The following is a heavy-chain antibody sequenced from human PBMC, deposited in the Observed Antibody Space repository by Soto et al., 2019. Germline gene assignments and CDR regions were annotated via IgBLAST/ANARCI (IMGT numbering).Heavy chain of an antibody. CDR1: GYTFTSYA. J-gene: IGHJ3*02. CDR2: INAGNVNT. V-gene: IGHV1-3*01. CDR3: ARLGGYSSHDAFDI. D-gene: IGHD6-13*01. Sequence: ASVKVSCKASGYTFTSYAMHWVRQAPGQRFELMGWINAGNVNTKYSQKFQGRVTITRDTSASTAYMELSSLRSEDTAVYYCARLGGYSSHDAFDIWGQGTMVTVSS.